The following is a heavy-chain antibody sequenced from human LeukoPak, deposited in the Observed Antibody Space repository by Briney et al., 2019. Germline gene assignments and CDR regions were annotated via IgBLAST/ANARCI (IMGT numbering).Heavy chain of an antibody. Sequence: SETLSLTCTVSGGSISSGSYFWSWIRQPAGRGLEWIGRMYTSGSTNYNPSLKSRVTISVDTSKNQFSLKLTSVTAADTAVYYCARHSGASRPYRNWGQGTLVTVSS. V-gene: IGHV4-61*02. D-gene: IGHD6-6*01. CDR2: MYTSGST. J-gene: IGHJ4*02. CDR3: ARHSGASRPYRN. CDR1: GGSISSGSYF.